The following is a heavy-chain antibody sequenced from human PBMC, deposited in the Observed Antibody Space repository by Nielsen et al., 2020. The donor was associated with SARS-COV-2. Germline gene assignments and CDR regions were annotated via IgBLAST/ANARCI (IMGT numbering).Heavy chain of an antibody. CDR3: ARGPYSSSSYYFDY. CDR2: ISYDGSNK. J-gene: IGHJ4*02. CDR1: GFTFSSYG. D-gene: IGHD6-6*01. Sequence: GGSLRLSCAASGFTFSSYGMHWVRQAPGKGLEWVAVISYDGSNKYYADSVKGRFTISRDNSKNTLYPQMNSLRAEDTAVYYCARGPYSSSSYYFDYWGQGTLVTVSS. V-gene: IGHV3-30*03.